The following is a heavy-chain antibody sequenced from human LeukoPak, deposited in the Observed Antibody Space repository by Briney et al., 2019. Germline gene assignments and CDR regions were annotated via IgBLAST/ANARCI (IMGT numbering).Heavy chain of an antibody. D-gene: IGHD1-1*01. V-gene: IGHV4-59*01. CDR1: GGSISSYY. CDR3: ARGYPRYYMDV. Sequence: SETLSLTCTVSGGSISSYYWSWIRQPPGKGLEWIGYIYYSGSTNYNPSLKSRVTISVDTSKNQFSLKLSSVIAADTAVYYCARGYPRYYMDVWGKGTTVTVSS. CDR2: IYYSGST. J-gene: IGHJ6*03.